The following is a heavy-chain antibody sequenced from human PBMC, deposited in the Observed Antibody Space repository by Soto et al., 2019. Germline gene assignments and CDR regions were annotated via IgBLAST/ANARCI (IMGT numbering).Heavy chain of an antibody. CDR2: IYYSGST. J-gene: IGHJ6*02. CDR3: ARMDYYYYYGMDV. Sequence: SETLSLTCTVSGGSISSGGYYWSWIRQPPGKGLEWIGYIYYSGSTNYNPSLKSRVTISVDTSKNQFSLKLSSVTAADTAVYYCARMDYYYYYGMDVWGQGTTVTVSS. V-gene: IGHV4-61*08. CDR1: GGSISSGGYY.